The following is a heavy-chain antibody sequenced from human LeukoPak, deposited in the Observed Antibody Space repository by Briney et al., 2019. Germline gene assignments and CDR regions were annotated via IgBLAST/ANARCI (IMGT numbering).Heavy chain of an antibody. Sequence: SVKVSCKASGGTFSSYAISWVRQAPGQGLEWMGGIIPIFGTANYAQKFQGRVTMTRDTSTSTVYMELSSLRSEDTAVYYCASWSRSAGYFDYWGQGTLVTVSS. V-gene: IGHV1-69*05. CDR3: ASWSRSAGYFDY. CDR2: IIPIFGTA. D-gene: IGHD3-3*01. CDR1: GGTFSSYA. J-gene: IGHJ4*02.